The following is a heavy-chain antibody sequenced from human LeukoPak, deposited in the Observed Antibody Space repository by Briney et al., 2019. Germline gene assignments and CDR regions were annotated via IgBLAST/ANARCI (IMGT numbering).Heavy chain of an antibody. V-gene: IGHV4-59*01. Sequence: PSETLSPTCTVSSGSMSSYYWSWIRQPPRKGQEWIGYISYSGSTNYNPSLKSRVTLSVDTSKKQFSLRLSSVTAADTAVFYCAGENSSSSSAFDIWGQGTMVTVSS. CDR2: ISYSGST. D-gene: IGHD6-6*01. CDR1: SGSMSSYY. CDR3: AGENSSSSSAFDI. J-gene: IGHJ3*02.